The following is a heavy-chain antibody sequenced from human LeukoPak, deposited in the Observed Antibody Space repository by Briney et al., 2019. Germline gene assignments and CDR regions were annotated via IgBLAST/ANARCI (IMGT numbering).Heavy chain of an antibody. CDR3: ARAGYYGSGSYLSSFDY. CDR1: GFTFSNYA. D-gene: IGHD3-10*01. V-gene: IGHV3-30-3*01. Sequence: GGSLRLSCAASGFTFSNYAMHWVRQAPGKGLEWVAVISYDGTNKAYADSVKGRFTISRDDSKNALFLQMNSLRAEDTAVYYCARAGYYGSGSYLSSFDYWGQGTLVTVSS. J-gene: IGHJ4*02. CDR2: ISYDGTNK.